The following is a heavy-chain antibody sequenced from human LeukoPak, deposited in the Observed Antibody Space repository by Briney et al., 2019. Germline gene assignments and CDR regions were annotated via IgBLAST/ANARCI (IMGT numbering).Heavy chain of an antibody. J-gene: IGHJ3*02. CDR2: IKQDGSEK. CDR3: IRGGRQVSGIDAFDI. D-gene: IGHD5/OR15-5a*01. CDR1: GFTFSSYW. V-gene: IGHV3-7*01. Sequence: PGGSLRFSCAASGFTFSSYWMSWVRQAPGKGLEWVANIKQDGSEKYYVDSVKGRFTISRDNAKNSLYLQMNSLKDGDTAVYYCIRGGRQVSGIDAFDIWGQGTMVTVSS.